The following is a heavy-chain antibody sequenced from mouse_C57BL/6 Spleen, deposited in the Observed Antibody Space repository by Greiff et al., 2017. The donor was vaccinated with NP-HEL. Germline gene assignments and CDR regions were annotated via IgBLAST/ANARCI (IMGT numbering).Heavy chain of an antibody. CDR3: ARERRGYAMDY. Sequence: QVQLQQSGAELARPGASVKMSCKASGYTFTSYTMHWVKQRPGQGLEWIGYINPSSGYTKYNQKFKDKATLTADKSSSTAYMQLSSLTSEDSAVYYCARERRGYAMDYWGQGTSVTVSS. CDR1: GYTFTSYT. V-gene: IGHV1-4*01. CDR2: INPSSGYT. J-gene: IGHJ4*01. D-gene: IGHD2-12*01.